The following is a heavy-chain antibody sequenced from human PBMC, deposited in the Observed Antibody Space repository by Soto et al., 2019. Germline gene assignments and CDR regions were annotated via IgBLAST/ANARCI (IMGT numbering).Heavy chain of an antibody. D-gene: IGHD1-7*01. Sequence: GGSLRLSCTASGFNTRFYSMSCVRQTPGKGLEWVAALSRSGGATYYADSVRGRFTISRDASKDTLLLQMSNLRAEDTALYYCSKGEMSTIRNSFDPWGQGTLVTVSS. CDR1: GFNTRFYS. CDR3: SKGEMSTIRNSFDP. CDR2: LSRSGGAT. V-gene: IGHV3-23*01. J-gene: IGHJ5*02.